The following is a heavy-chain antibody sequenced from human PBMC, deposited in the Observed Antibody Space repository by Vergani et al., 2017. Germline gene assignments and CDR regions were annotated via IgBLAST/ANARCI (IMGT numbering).Heavy chain of an antibody. CDR2: ISSSSSYT. Sequence: QVQLVESGGGLVKPGGSLRLSCAASGFTFSDYYMSWIRQAPGKGLAWVSYISSSSSYTNYADSVKGRFTISRDNAKNSLYLQMNSLRAEDTAVYYCTTDPSGSYYPMPFDYWGQGTLVTVSS. J-gene: IGHJ4*02. V-gene: IGHV3-11*05. D-gene: IGHD1-26*01. CDR3: TTDPSGSYYPMPFDY. CDR1: GFTFSDYY.